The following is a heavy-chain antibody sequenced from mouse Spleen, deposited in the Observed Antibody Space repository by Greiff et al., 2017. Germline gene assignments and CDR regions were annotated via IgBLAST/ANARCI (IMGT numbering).Heavy chain of an antibody. V-gene: IGHV1-42*01. CDR2: INPSTGGT. D-gene: IGHD2-14*01. CDR3: ARSGYDVSWYFDY. Sequence: VQLKESGPELVKPGASVKISCKASGYSFTGYYMNWVKQSPEKSLEWIGEINPSTGGTTYNQKFKAKATLTVDKSSSTAYMQLKSLTSEDSAVYYCARSGYDVSWYFDYWGQGTTLTVSS. CDR1: GYSFTGYY. J-gene: IGHJ2*01.